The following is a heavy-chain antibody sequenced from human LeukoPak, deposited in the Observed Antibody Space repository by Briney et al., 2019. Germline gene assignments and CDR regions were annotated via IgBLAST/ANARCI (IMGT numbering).Heavy chain of an antibody. CDR2: IYYSGST. Sequence: SETLSLTCTVSGGSMSSSNYYGGWIRQPPGKGLEWIGSIYYSGSTYYNPSLKSRVTISVDTSKNQFSLKLSSVTAADTAVYYCARGRVTDYDILTGYCWFDPWGQGTLVTVSS. CDR3: ARGRVTDYDILTGYCWFDP. V-gene: IGHV4-39*01. D-gene: IGHD3-9*01. J-gene: IGHJ5*02. CDR1: GGSMSSSNYY.